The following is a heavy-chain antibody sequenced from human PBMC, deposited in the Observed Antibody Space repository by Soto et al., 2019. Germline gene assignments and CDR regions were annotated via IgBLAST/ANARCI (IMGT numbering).Heavy chain of an antibody. J-gene: IGHJ3*02. CDR2: INHSGST. CDR1: GGSFSAYY. Sequence: QVQLQQWGAGLLKPSETLSLTCAVYGGSFSAYYWSWIRQPPGKGLEWIGEINHSGSTNYNPSLKSRVTISVDTSKNQFSLKLSSGTAADTAVYYCARGSRVLEWLLLSRGAFDIWGQGTMVTVSS. V-gene: IGHV4-34*01. D-gene: IGHD3-3*01. CDR3: ARGSRVLEWLLLSRGAFDI.